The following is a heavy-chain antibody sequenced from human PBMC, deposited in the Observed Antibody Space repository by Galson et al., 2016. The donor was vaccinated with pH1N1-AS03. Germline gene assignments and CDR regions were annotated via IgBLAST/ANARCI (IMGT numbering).Heavy chain of an antibody. V-gene: IGHV7-4-1*02. CDR1: GYSFSSYA. D-gene: IGHD6-6*01. CDR2: INPTTGKS. CDR3: VRDLEFSRSSGDR. Sequence: SVKVSCKASGYSFSSYAMHWVRQAPGQGLEWMGLINPTTGKSTYAQGFTGRFVFSFDPSVRTSYLEISSLKADVTAVYYCVRDLEFSRSSGDRWGQGTLVTVSS. J-gene: IGHJ5*02.